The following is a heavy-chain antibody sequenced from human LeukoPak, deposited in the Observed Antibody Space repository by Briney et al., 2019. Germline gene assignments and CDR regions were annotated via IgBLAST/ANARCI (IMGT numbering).Heavy chain of an antibody. D-gene: IGHD2-15*01. CDR1: GFTFRSYS. Sequence: GGCLRLSCAASGFTFRSYSMNWVRQAPGKGREWVSSISSSSSYIYYADSVKGRFTISRDNAKNSLYLQMNSLRAEDTAVYYCASGSSRARDAFDIWGQGTMVTVSS. CDR2: ISSSSSYI. V-gene: IGHV3-21*01. CDR3: ASGSSRARDAFDI. J-gene: IGHJ3*02.